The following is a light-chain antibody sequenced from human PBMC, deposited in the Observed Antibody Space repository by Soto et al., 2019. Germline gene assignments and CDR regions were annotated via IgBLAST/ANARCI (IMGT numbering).Light chain of an antibody. CDR1: SSNNGAGYD. CDR3: QSYDSSLSGYVA. V-gene: IGLV1-40*01. Sequence: QSVLTQPPSVSGAPGQRVTISCTGSSSNNGAGYDVHWYQQLPGTAPKLLIFSNNNRPSGVPDRFSGSKSGTSASLAITGLQAEDEADYYCQSYDSSLSGYVAFGGGTKLTVL. J-gene: IGLJ2*01. CDR2: SNN.